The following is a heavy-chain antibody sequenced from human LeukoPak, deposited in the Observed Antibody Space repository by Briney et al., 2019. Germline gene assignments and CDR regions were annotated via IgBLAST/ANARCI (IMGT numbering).Heavy chain of an antibody. CDR1: GGTFSSYA. CDR2: IIPIFGTA. D-gene: IGHD6-13*01. CDR3: ARGVIAAAGTLVDY. J-gene: IGHJ4*02. Sequence: SVKVSCKASGGTFSSYAISWVRQAPGQGLEWMGGIIPIFGTANYAQKFQGRVTITADESTSTAYMELSSLRSEDTAVYCCARGVIAAAGTLVDYWGQGTLVTVSS. V-gene: IGHV1-69*13.